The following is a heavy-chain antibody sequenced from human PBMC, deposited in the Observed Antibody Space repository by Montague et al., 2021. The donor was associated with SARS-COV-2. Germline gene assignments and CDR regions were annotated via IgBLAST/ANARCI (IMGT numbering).Heavy chain of an antibody. Sequence: SETLSLTCAVYGGSFNDYYWSWIRQPPGKGLEWIGEINHGGSTNYSPSLKSRVTISADTSKNQFSLKLKSVTAADTANYYCARGHQGVAMIVVVMIGAEYYFGCWGQGRVVTVSS. D-gene: IGHD3-22*01. CDR1: GGSFNDYY. CDR3: ARGHQGVAMIVVVMIGAEYYFGC. CDR2: INHGGST. J-gene: IGHJ4*02. V-gene: IGHV4-34*01.